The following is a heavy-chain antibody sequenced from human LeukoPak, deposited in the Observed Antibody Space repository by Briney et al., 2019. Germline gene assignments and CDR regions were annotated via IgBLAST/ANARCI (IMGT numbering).Heavy chain of an antibody. D-gene: IGHD3-16*02. Sequence: GGSLRLSCAASGFTLSSYGMHWVRQAPGKGLEWVAVIWYDGSNKYYADSVKGRFTISRDNSKNTLYLQMNSLRAEDTAVYYCAREGGPYRPLDYSGQGIMVTVSS. V-gene: IGHV3-33*01. CDR2: IWYDGSNK. CDR1: GFTLSSYG. J-gene: IGHJ4*02. CDR3: AREGGPYRPLDY.